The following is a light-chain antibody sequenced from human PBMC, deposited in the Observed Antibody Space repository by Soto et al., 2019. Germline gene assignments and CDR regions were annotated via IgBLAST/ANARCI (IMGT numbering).Light chain of an antibody. J-gene: IGLJ1*01. Sequence: QSALTQPPSASGSPGQSVTISCTGTSSDVGDNYVSWYQQHLGKAPKLIIYEVSQRPSGVPDRIFASKSDTTASLTVSGLQAEDEADYYCSSFAGTNSFVFGTGTKVTVL. CDR2: EVS. CDR1: SSDVGDNY. V-gene: IGLV2-8*01. CDR3: SSFAGTNSFV.